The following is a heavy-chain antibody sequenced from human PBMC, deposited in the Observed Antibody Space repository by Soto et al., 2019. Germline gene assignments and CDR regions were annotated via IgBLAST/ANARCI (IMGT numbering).Heavy chain of an antibody. CDR3: AKGLDRASLDF. D-gene: IGHD1-1*01. V-gene: IGHV3-23*01. CDR2: LTADSDDT. J-gene: IGHJ4*02. CDR1: VFTFSTHT. Sequence: EVQLLESGGTLVQPGGSLRLSCVASVFTFSTHTMNWVRQAPGKGLEWVSRLTADSDDTSYADSIKGRFTISRDNSKNTLYLQMNSLRAEDTAIYYCAKGLDRASLDFWGQGALVTVSS.